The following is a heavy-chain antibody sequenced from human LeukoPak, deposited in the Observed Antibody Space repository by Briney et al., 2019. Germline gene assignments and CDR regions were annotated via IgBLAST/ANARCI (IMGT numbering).Heavy chain of an antibody. CDR3: ARVLLGMSAFDL. V-gene: IGHV3-21*06. D-gene: IGHD3-9*01. Sequence: GGSLRLSCAASGFTFSSYWMHWVRQAPGKALELVSPINSGNNYIYYEDSVKGRFTISRDNAKNSLFLQMNSLRADDTAVYSCARVLLGMSAFDLWGQGTMVSVSS. CDR1: GFTFSSYW. J-gene: IGHJ3*01. CDR2: INSGNNYI.